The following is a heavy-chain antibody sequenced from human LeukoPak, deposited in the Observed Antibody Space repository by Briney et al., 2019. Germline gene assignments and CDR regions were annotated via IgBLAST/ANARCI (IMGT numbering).Heavy chain of an antibody. V-gene: IGHV3-7*01. CDR2: IKQDGSEK. CDR3: ASTDIVVVPAAIIPFY. CDR1: GFTFSSYW. Sequence: PGGSLRLSCAASGFTFSSYWMGWVRQAPGKGLEWVANIKQDGSEKYYVDSVKGRFTISRDNAKNSLYLQMNSLRAEDTAVYYCASTDIVVVPAAIIPFYWGQGTLVTVSS. J-gene: IGHJ4*02. D-gene: IGHD2-2*02.